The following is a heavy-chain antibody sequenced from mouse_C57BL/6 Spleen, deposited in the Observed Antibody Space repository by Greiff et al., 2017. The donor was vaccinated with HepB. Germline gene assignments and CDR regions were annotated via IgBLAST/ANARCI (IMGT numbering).Heavy chain of an antibody. V-gene: IGHV1-22*01. Sequence: VQLQQSGPELVKPGASVKMSCKASGYTFTDYNMHWVKQSHGKSLEWIGYINPNNGGTSYNQKFKGKATLTVNKSSSTAYMELRSLTSEDSAVYYCASHYYSNYVDWGQGTTLTVSS. D-gene: IGHD2-5*01. CDR2: INPNNGGT. CDR3: ASHYYSNYVD. J-gene: IGHJ2*01. CDR1: GYTFTDYN.